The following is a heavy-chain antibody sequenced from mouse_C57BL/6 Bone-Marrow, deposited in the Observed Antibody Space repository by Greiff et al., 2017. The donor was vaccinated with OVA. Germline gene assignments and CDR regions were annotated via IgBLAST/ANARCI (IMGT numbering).Heavy chain of an antibody. J-gene: IGHJ3*01. CDR2: IYPRSGNT. CDR3: ARDYGSNYWFAY. D-gene: IGHD1-1*01. CDR1: GYTFTSYG. V-gene: IGHV1-81*01. Sequence: QVQLKQSGAELARPGASVKLSCKASGYTFTSYGISWVKQRTGQGLEWIGEIYPRSGNTYYNEKFKGKATLTADKSSSTAYMELRSLTSEDSAVYFCARDYGSNYWFAYWGQGTLVTVSA.